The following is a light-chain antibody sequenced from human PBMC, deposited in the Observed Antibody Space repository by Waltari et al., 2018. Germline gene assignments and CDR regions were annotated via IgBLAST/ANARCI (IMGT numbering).Light chain of an antibody. CDR2: DAS. V-gene: IGKV3-15*01. Sequence: EKVLTQSPATLSVSPGEEVTLSCRASQRVANNLAWYQVRPGQAPRLVIYDASTRASGIPARFSGSESGTEFTLTISGLQSEDCALYYCQQYNDWYSFGQGTKLEI. J-gene: IGKJ2*03. CDR1: QRVANN. CDR3: QQYNDWYS.